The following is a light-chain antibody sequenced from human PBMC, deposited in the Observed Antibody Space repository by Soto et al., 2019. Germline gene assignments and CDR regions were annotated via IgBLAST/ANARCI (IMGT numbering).Light chain of an antibody. CDR3: QTWDTGARVV. CDR1: SGHSSYA. Sequence: VLTQSHSASASLGASVKLTCTLSSGHSSYAIAWHQQQPEKGPRYLMKLSSDGSHSKGDGIPDRFSGSSSGAERYLTISSLQSEDEADYYCQTWDTGARVVFGGGTKVTVL. V-gene: IGLV4-69*01. CDR2: LSSDGSH. J-gene: IGLJ2*01.